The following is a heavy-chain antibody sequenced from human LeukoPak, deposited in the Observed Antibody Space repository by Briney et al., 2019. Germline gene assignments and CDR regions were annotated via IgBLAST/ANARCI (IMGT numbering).Heavy chain of an antibody. J-gene: IGHJ5*02. CDR2: IYYSGST. CDR1: GGSISSGVYY. CDR3: ARRCVNWFDP. Sequence: SQTLSLTCTVSGGSISSGVYYLSWIRQHPGKGLEWIGYIYYSGSTYYNPSLKSRFTISVDTSKNQFSLKLSSVTAADTDVYYCARRCVNWFDPWGQGTLVTVSS. D-gene: IGHD1-14*01. V-gene: IGHV4-31*03.